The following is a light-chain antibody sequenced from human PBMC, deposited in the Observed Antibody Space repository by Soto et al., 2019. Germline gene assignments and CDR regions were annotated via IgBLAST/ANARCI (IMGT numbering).Light chain of an antibody. CDR2: RAS. Sequence: EIVLTQSPGTLSLSPGERATLSCRASQSVSSIYLAWYQQKPGQAPRLLIYRASSRATGIPDRFSGSGYATDFTLTISRLEPEDFAVYYCQQYGGSPPYTFGQGTKLEIK. J-gene: IGKJ2*01. V-gene: IGKV3-20*01. CDR1: QSVSSIY. CDR3: QQYGGSPPYT.